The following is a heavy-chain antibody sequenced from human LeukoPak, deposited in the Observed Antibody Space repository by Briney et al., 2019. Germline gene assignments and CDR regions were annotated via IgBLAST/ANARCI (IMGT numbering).Heavy chain of an antibody. J-gene: IGHJ4*02. Sequence: PGGSLRLSCAASGFTFSSYDVKWVRPAPGKGLEWVSSNSSSSSFIYYADSAKGRFTISRDNAKNSLYLQMNSLRAEDTAVYYCATSSYGLYWGQGTLVTVSS. D-gene: IGHD5-18*01. CDR2: NSSSSSFI. V-gene: IGHV3-21*01. CDR3: ATSSYGLY. CDR1: GFTFSSYD.